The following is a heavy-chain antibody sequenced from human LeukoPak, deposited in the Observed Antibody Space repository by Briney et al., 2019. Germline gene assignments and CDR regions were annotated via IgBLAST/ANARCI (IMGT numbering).Heavy chain of an antibody. CDR3: ARGMSGSCDY. D-gene: IGHD1-26*01. CDR1: GFIISDYY. CDR2: ISSSSSYT. V-gene: IGHV3-11*05. Sequence: GGSLRLSCAASGFIISDYYMNWIRQAPGKGLEGVSYISSSSSYTNYADSVKGRFTISRDNAKNSLHLQMNSLRAEDTAIYYCARGMSGSCDYWGQGTLVTVSS. J-gene: IGHJ4*02.